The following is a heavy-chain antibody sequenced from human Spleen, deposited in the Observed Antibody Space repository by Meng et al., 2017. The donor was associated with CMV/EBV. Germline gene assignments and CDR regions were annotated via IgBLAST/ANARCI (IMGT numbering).Heavy chain of an antibody. CDR1: TFTFSTYA. D-gene: IGHD6-6*01. CDR3: AKEEEELVPYYGMDV. V-gene: IGHV3-33*06. J-gene: IGHJ6*02. Sequence: GESLKISCAASTFTFSTYAMHWVRQAPGKGLEWVAVIWYDGTKKYYADPVKGRFTISRDNSKNTLYPQMKSLTDEDTAVYYCAKEEEELVPYYGMDVWGQGTTVTVSS. CDR2: IWYDGTKK.